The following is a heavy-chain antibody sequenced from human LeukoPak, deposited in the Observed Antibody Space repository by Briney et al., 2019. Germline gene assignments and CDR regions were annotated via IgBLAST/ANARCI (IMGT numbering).Heavy chain of an antibody. D-gene: IGHD1-26*01. Sequence: GGSLRLSCAASGFTFSSYGMSWVRQAPGKGLEWVSSISGDGGSTYYADSVKGRFSISRDNSKNTLYLQINSLRAEDTAVYYCAKGREATTSYLQPGPWGQGTLVTVSS. J-gene: IGHJ5*02. CDR3: AKGREATTSYLQPGP. V-gene: IGHV3-23*01. CDR1: GFTFSSYG. CDR2: ISGDGGST.